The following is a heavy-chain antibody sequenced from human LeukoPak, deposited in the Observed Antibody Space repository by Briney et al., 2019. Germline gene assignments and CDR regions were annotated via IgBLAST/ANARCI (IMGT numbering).Heavy chain of an antibody. D-gene: IGHD2-2*02. CDR1: GYSFTGYY. CDR3: TLYNY. V-gene: IGHV1-3*03. CDR2: INAGNGNT. Sequence: ASVKVSCKASGYSFTGYYMHWVRQAPGQGLEWMGWINAGNGNTKYSQEFQGRVTITRDTSASTAYMELSSLRSEGMAVYYCTLYNYWGQGTLVTVSS. J-gene: IGHJ4*02.